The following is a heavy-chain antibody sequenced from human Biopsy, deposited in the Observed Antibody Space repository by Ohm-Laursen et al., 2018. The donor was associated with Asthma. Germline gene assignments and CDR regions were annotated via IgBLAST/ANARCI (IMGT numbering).Heavy chain of an antibody. CDR3: VRAVRNEQWLAPFDY. D-gene: IGHD6-19*01. CDR1: GGSISSFY. Sequence: TLSLTCRVYGGSISSFYWSWIRQSPEKGLEWMGYVYWTGSTNYNPSLKGRITMSVDTSKNRMFLELTSATAADTAIYYCVRAVRNEQWLAPFDYWGQGKPVTVSS. V-gene: IGHV4-59*01. J-gene: IGHJ4*02. CDR2: VYWTGST.